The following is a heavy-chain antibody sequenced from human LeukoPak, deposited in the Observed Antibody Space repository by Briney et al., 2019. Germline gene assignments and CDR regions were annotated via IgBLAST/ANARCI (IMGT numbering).Heavy chain of an antibody. V-gene: IGHV3-23*01. J-gene: IGHJ6*02. Sequence: GGSLRLSCAASGFRFTDYSMSWARQAPGKGREWVAGLGRSGEYKYYAASVKGRFTISRDNSKDTVSLKMNSLRAEDSAIYFCVKDRPCETCMPMDAWGQGTTVTVSS. CDR1: GFRFTDYS. D-gene: IGHD2-2*01. CDR3: VKDRPCETCMPMDA. CDR2: LGRSGEYK.